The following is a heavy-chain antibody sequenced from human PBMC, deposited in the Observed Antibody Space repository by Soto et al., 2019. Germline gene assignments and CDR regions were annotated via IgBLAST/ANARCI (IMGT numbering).Heavy chain of an antibody. CDR1: GFTFSSYA. D-gene: IGHD6-19*01. V-gene: IGHV3-30-3*01. J-gene: IGHJ4*01. Sequence: VGSLRLSCAASGFTFSSYAMHWVRQAPGKGLEWVAVISYDGSNKYYADSVKGRFTISRDNSKNTLYLQMNSLRAEDTAVYYCARDPPYSSGWYGIDYSGHGTLVTVS. CDR2: ISYDGSNK. CDR3: ARDPPYSSGWYGIDY.